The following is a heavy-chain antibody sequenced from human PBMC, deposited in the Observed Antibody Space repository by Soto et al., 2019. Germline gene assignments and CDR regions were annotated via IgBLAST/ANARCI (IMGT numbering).Heavy chain of an antibody. CDR3: ARVRDYGGNSRIYYYYYMDV. CDR2: ISAYNGNT. J-gene: IGHJ6*03. D-gene: IGHD4-17*01. Sequence: ASVKVSCKASGYTFTSYGISWVRQAPGQGLEWMGWISAYNGNTNYAQKLQGRVTMTTDTSTSTAYMELRSLRSDDTAVYYCARVRDYGGNSRIYYYYYMDVWGKGTTVTVSS. CDR1: GYTFTSYG. V-gene: IGHV1-18*01.